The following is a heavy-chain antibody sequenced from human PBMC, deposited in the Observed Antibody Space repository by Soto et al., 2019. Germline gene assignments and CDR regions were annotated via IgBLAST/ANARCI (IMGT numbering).Heavy chain of an antibody. D-gene: IGHD6-13*01. Sequence: GGSLRLSCAASGFTFSSYGMHWVRQAPGKGLEWVAVIWYDGSNKYYADSVKGRFTISRDNSKNTLYLQMNSLRAADTAVYYCAREPSGIAAAGTRLYYGMDVWGQGTTVTVSS. CDR2: IWYDGSNK. J-gene: IGHJ6*02. CDR1: GFTFSSYG. CDR3: AREPSGIAAAGTRLYYGMDV. V-gene: IGHV3-33*01.